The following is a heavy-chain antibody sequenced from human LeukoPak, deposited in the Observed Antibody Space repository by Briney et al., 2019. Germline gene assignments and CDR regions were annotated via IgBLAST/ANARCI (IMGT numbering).Heavy chain of an antibody. CDR3: ARAPQIAAAGPYYYYGMDV. D-gene: IGHD6-13*01. J-gene: IGHJ6*02. CDR2: ISYDGSNE. CDR1: GFIFNDYA. V-gene: IGHV3-30-3*01. Sequence: GTSLRLSCKASGFIFNDYAMHWVRQAPGKGLEWVAVISYDGSNEYFADSVKGRFTISRDNSKNTLYLQMNSLRRDDTAVYYCARAPQIAAAGPYYYYGMDVWGQGTTVTVSS.